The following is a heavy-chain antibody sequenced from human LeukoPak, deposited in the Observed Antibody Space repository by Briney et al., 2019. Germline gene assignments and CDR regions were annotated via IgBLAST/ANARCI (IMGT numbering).Heavy chain of an antibody. CDR2: IYYSGST. D-gene: IGHD3-3*01. V-gene: IGHV4-59*04. CDR3: ARPYYDFWSGYSTNDAFDI. J-gene: IGHJ3*02. CDR1: GGSISSYY. Sequence: SETLSLTCTVSGGSISSYYWSWIRQPPGKGLEWIGYIYYSGSTYYNPSLKSRVTISVDTSKNQFSLKLSSVTAADTAVYYCARPYYDFWSGYSTNDAFDIWGQGTMVTVSS.